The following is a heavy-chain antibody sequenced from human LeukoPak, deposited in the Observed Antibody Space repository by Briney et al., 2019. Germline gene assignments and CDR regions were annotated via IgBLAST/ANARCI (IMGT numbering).Heavy chain of an antibody. CDR2: IKQDGSEK. J-gene: IGHJ4*02. CDR3: ARGRGVDRFDY. V-gene: IGHV3-7*01. Sequence: GGSLRLSCAASGFTFCSYWMSWVRQAPGKGLEWVANIKQDGSEKYHVDSVKGRFTISRDNAKNSLYLQMNSLGAEDTAVYFCARGRGVDRFDYWGQGTLVTVSS. CDR1: GFTFCSYW. D-gene: IGHD3-16*01.